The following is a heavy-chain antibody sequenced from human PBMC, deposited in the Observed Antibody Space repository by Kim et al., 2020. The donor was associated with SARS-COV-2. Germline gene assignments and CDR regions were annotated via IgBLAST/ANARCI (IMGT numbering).Heavy chain of an antibody. J-gene: IGHJ4*02. Sequence: SVKVSCKASGGTFSSYAISWVRQAPGQGLEWMGGIIPIFGTANYAQKFQGRVTITADESTSTAYMELSSLRSEDTAVYYCARSREEITIFGVIITPANYWGQGTLVTVSS. D-gene: IGHD3-3*01. CDR1: GGTFSSYA. CDR3: ARSREEITIFGVIITPANY. V-gene: IGHV1-69*13. CDR2: IIPIFGTA.